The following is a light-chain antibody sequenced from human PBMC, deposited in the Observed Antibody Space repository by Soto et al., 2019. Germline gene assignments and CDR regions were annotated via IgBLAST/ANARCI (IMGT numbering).Light chain of an antibody. CDR1: QDLSSW. Sequence: DIQMTQSPAAVSASVGDRVTIASRRNQDLSSWLAWYQEKPGKAPKLLIYAATNLQSGVPSRFSGSGSGTDFTLTISSQQLEDFGTYYCQQANTFPTFGGGTKVEIK. J-gene: IGKJ4*01. CDR3: QQANTFPT. V-gene: IGKV1-12*01. CDR2: AAT.